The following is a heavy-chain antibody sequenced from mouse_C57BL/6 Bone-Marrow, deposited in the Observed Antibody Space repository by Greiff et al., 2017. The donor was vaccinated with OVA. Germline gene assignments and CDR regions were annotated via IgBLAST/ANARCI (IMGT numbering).Heavy chain of an antibody. D-gene: IGHD4-1*01. CDR2: INPSSGYT. V-gene: IGHV1-4*01. CDR1: GYTFTSYT. J-gene: IGHJ4*01. Sequence: VKLQESGAELARPGASVKMSCKASGYTFTSYTMHWVKQRPGQGLEWIGYINPSSGYTKYNQKFKDKATLTADKSSSTAYMQLSRLTSEDSAVYDCASEGNWAYAMDYWGQGTSVTVSA. CDR3: ASEGNWAYAMDY.